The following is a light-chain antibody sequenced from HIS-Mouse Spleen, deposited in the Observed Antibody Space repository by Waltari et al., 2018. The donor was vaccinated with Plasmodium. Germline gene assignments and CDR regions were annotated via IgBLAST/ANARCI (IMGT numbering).Light chain of an antibody. CDR1: QSLLHSNGYNY. CDR3: MQALQTPRYT. J-gene: IGKJ2*01. V-gene: IGKV2-28*01. CDR2: LGS. Sequence: DIVMTQSPLSLPVTPGEPASISCRSSQSLLHSNGYNYLDWDLQKPGQSPQLLIYLGSNRVSGVPVRFSSCGAGTDVTLKISRVQAQDVVVYYCMQALQTPRYTFGQGTKLEIK.